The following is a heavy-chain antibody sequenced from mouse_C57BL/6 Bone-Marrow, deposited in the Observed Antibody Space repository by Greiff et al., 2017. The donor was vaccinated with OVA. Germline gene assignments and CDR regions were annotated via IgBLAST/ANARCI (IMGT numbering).Heavy chain of an antibody. V-gene: IGHV1-69*01. D-gene: IGHD3-1*01. CDR3: ARRGLWYFDV. CDR2: IDPSDSYT. CDR1: GYTFTSYW. Sequence: VQLQQPGAELVMPGASVKLSCKASGYTFTSYWMHWVKQRPGQGLEWIGEIDPSDSYTNYNQKFKGKSTLTVAKSSSTAYMQLSSLTSEDSAVYYCARRGLWYFDVWGTGTTVTVSS. J-gene: IGHJ1*03.